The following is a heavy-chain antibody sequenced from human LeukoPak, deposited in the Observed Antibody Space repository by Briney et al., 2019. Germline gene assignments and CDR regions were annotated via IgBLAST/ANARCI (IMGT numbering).Heavy chain of an antibody. CDR1: GYSFTSNV. D-gene: IGHD6-19*01. Sequence: GASVKVSCKASGYSFTSNVISWVRQAPGQGLEWMGWISAYNGNTNYAQKLQSRVTMTTDTSTSTAYMELRSLRPDDTAVYYCARFGLGKHIEVAGIPFDIWGQGTMVTVSS. V-gene: IGHV1-18*01. J-gene: IGHJ3*02. CDR2: ISAYNGNT. CDR3: ARFGLGKHIEVAGIPFDI.